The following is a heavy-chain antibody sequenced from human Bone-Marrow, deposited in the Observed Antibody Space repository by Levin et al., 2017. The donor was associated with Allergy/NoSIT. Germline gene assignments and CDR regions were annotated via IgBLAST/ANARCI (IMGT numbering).Heavy chain of an antibody. D-gene: IGHD1-26*01. V-gene: IGHV4-39*07. Sequence: PSETLSLTCTVSGGSMSSGRYYWGWIRQPPGKGLEWIASIYYSGSTYFNPSLKSRVTISVDTSKIQFSLRLTSVTAADTAVYFCARHSIVGATRWFDRWGQGTRVTVSS. CDR3: ARHSIVGATRWFDR. CDR1: GGSMSSGRYY. J-gene: IGHJ5*02. CDR2: IYYSGST.